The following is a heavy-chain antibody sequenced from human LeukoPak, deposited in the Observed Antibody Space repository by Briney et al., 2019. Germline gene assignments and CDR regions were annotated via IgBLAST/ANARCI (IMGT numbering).Heavy chain of an antibody. CDR2: ISYDGSNK. CDR3: AKDHSYGELHDALNL. V-gene: IGHV3-30*18. Sequence: GGSLRLSCAASGFTFSSYGMHWVRQAPGKGLEWVAVISYDGSNKYYAESVKGRFTISRDNSENTLYLQMNSLRLEDTAVYYCAKDHSYGELHDALNLWGQGTMVTVSS. J-gene: IGHJ3*01. D-gene: IGHD1-26*01. CDR1: GFTFSSYG.